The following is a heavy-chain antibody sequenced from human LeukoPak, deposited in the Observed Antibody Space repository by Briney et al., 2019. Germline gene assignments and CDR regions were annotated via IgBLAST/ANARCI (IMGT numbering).Heavy chain of an antibody. CDR2: ISAYNGNT. CDR1: GYTFTSYG. Sequence: ASVKVSCKASGYTFTSYGISWVRQAPGQGLEWMGWISAYNGNTNYAQKLQGRVTMTTDTSTSTAYMELRSLRSDDTAVYYCARDGGGIVVVVAATNSDYYYMDVWGKGTTVTVSS. V-gene: IGHV1-18*01. D-gene: IGHD2-15*01. J-gene: IGHJ6*03. CDR3: ARDGGGIVVVVAATNSDYYYMDV.